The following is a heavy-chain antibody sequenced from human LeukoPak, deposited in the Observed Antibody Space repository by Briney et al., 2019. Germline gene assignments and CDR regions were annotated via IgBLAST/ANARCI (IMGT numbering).Heavy chain of an antibody. CDR1: GFTFNNAW. J-gene: IGHJ4*02. CDR2: IKSKTDAGTT. V-gene: IGHV3-15*01. D-gene: IGHD3-22*01. Sequence: GGSLRLSCAASGFTFNNAWMNWVRQAPGKGPEWVGRIKSKTDAGTTDYAAPVKGRFIISRDDSKNTVYLQMNSLKTEDTAVYFCSTSLTSGYYIDYWGQGTLITVSS. CDR3: STSLTSGYYIDY.